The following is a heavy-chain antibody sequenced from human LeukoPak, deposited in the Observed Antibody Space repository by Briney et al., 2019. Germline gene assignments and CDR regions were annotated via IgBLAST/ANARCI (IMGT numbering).Heavy chain of an antibody. J-gene: IGHJ3*01. V-gene: IGHV3-9*01. Sequence: GGSLRLSCEGSGFKFEDYAVHWVRQAPGKGLEWVSGINWSSGSVEYVDSVKGRFTISRDNARSTQFLQMRGLRAEDTALYYCVKDKSLAMARRRGNSLDLWGPGTMVTVSS. CDR2: INWSSGSV. D-gene: IGHD6-19*01. CDR3: VKDKSLAMARRRGNSLDL. CDR1: GFKFEDYA.